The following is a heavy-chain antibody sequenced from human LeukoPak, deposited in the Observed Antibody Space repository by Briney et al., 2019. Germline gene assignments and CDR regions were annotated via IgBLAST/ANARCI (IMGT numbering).Heavy chain of an antibody. Sequence: SETLSLTCTVSGGSISSGDYYGSWIRQPPGKGLEWIGYIYYSGSTYYNPSLKSRVTISVDTSKNQFSLKLSSVTAADTAVYYCARVGYYYDSSGYYETSFDYWGQGTLVTVSS. J-gene: IGHJ4*02. CDR3: ARVGYYYDSSGYYETSFDY. CDR2: IYYSGST. V-gene: IGHV4-30-4*01. CDR1: GGSISSGDYY. D-gene: IGHD3-22*01.